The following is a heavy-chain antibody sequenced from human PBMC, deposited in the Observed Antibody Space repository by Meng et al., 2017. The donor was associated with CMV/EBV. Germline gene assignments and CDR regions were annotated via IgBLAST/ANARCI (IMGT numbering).Heavy chain of an antibody. CDR1: GFTCSSYA. D-gene: IGHD6-13*01. Sequence: SCAASGFTCSSYAMHWVRQAPGKGLEWVAVISYDGSNKYYADSVKGRFTISRDNSKNTLYLQMNSLRAEDTALYYCVRGWQQLAFDYWGQGTLVTVSS. CDR2: ISYDGSNK. J-gene: IGHJ4*02. CDR3: VRGWQQLAFDY. V-gene: IGHV3-30-3*01.